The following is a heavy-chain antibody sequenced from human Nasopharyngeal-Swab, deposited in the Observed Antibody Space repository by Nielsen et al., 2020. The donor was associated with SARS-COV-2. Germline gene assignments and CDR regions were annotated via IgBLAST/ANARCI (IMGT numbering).Heavy chain of an antibody. V-gene: IGHV3-30*01. CDR2: ISYAGSNK. Sequence: GGSLRLSCAASGFTFSSYAMHWVRHAPAKGLEWVAVISYAGSNKYYADSVKGRFTISRDNSKNTLYLQMNSLRAEDTAVYYCASSPGIAAPTGMDVWGQGTTVTVSS. J-gene: IGHJ6*02. D-gene: IGHD6-13*01. CDR3: ASSPGIAAPTGMDV. CDR1: GFTFSSYA.